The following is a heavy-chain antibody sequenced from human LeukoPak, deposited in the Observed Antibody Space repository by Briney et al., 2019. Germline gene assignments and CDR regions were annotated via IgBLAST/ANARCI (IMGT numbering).Heavy chain of an antibody. Sequence: SETLSLTRAVYGGSFRGYYWSWIRQPPGKGLEWIGEINHSGSTNYNPSLKSRVTISVDTSKNQFSLKLSSVTAADTAVYYCARRRLGAIYDYWGQGTLVTVSS. CDR1: GGSFRGYY. V-gene: IGHV4-34*01. D-gene: IGHD1-26*01. CDR2: INHSGST. CDR3: ARRRLGAIYDY. J-gene: IGHJ4*02.